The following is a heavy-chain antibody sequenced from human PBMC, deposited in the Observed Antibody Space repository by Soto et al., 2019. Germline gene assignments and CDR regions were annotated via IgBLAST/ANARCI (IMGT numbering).Heavy chain of an antibody. D-gene: IGHD6-6*01. Sequence: GGSLRLSCAASGFTFDDYAMHWVRQAPGKGLEWVSGISWNSGSIGYADSVKGRFTISRDNAKNSLYLQMNSLRAEDTALYYCAKDISGSSIAAPLDYWGQGTLVTVSS. V-gene: IGHV3-9*01. CDR2: ISWNSGSI. J-gene: IGHJ4*02. CDR3: AKDISGSSIAAPLDY. CDR1: GFTFDDYA.